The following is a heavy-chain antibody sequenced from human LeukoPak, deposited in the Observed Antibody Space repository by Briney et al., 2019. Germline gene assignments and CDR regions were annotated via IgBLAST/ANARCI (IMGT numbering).Heavy chain of an antibody. D-gene: IGHD3-10*01. CDR2: IIPIFGTA. V-gene: IGHV1-69*13. CDR3: ASLPLDYYGSGSYFDY. CDR1: GGTFSSYA. J-gene: IGHJ4*02. Sequence: SVKVSCKASGGTFSSYAISWVRQAPGQGLEWMGGIIPIFGTANYAQKFQGRVTITADESTSTAYMELSSLRSEDTAVYYCASLPLDYYGSGSYFDYWGQGTLVTVSS.